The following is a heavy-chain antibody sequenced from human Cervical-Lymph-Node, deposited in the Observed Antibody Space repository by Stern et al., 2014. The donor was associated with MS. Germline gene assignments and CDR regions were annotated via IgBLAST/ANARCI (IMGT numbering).Heavy chain of an antibody. J-gene: IGHJ3*02. D-gene: IGHD1/OR15-1a*01. CDR1: GYTFTDFY. CDR3: ARAVSRNNQGAFDI. Sequence: QVQLVQSGPEVKKPGASVKVSCKASGYTFTDFYVHWVRQAPGQGLEWMGRINPSSVGTNDAQKFQGRVTMTRDTSIITAYLELISLTSDDTAVYYCARAVSRNNQGAFDIWGQGTMVTVSS. CDR2: INPSSVGT. V-gene: IGHV1-2*06.